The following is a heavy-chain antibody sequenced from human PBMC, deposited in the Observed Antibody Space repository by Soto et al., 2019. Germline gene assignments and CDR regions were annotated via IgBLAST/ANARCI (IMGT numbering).Heavy chain of an antibody. Sequence: ASVKVSCKASGYTFSSYLMHWVRQAHGQRLEWMGWINAGNGDTKFSQQFQGRVTFTRDTSATTAYMELSSLTSEDTAVYYCARPYSASWSTYFNYWGQGTLVTVSS. CDR2: INAGNGDT. CDR1: GYTFSSYL. CDR3: ARPYSASWSTYFNY. V-gene: IGHV1-3*01. J-gene: IGHJ4*02. D-gene: IGHD2-2*01.